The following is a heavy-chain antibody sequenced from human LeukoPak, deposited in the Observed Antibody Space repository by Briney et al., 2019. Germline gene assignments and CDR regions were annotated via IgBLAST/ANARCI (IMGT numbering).Heavy chain of an antibody. CDR2: ISGSGGST. Sequence: GGSLRLSCAASGFTFSSYAMSWVRQAPGKGLEWVSAISGSGGSTYYADSVKGRFTISRDNSKNTLYLQMISLRVEDTAIYYCAKDRIVMSGFFDYWGQGTLVTVSS. CDR3: AKDRIVMSGFFDY. V-gene: IGHV3-23*01. CDR1: GFTFSSYA. J-gene: IGHJ4*02. D-gene: IGHD6-19*01.